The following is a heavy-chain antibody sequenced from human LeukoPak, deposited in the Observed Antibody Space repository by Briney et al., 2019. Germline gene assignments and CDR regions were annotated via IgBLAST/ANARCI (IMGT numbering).Heavy chain of an antibody. V-gene: IGHV5-51*01. J-gene: IGHJ4*02. Sequence: GESLKISCQGSGYSFTSYWIGWVRQLPGKGLEWMGIIYPGDSDTRYSPSFQGQVTISADKSISTAYLQWSSLKASDTAMYYCARSPPSGRLFKGYYFDYWGQGTLVTVSS. D-gene: IGHD3-22*01. CDR2: IYPGDSDT. CDR1: GYSFTSYW. CDR3: ARSPPSGRLFKGYYFDY.